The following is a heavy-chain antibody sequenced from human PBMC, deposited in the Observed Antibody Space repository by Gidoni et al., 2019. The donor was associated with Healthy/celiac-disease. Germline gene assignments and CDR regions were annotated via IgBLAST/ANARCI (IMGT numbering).Heavy chain of an antibody. CDR3: ARVVPAADNWFDP. Sequence: EVQLVESGGGLVQPGGSLRSSCAASGFTSSSYSMNWCRQAPGKGVEWGSYISSSSSTIYYAASVKCRFTISRDNANNSLYLQRNSLRDEDTAVYYCARVVPAADNWFDPWGQGTLVTVSS. D-gene: IGHD2-2*01. V-gene: IGHV3-48*02. J-gene: IGHJ5*02. CDR2: ISSSSSTI. CDR1: GFTSSSYS.